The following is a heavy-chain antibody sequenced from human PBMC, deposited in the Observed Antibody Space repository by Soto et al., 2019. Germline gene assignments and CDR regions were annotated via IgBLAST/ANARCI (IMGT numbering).Heavy chain of an antibody. CDR2: MHYSGST. CDR1: GGSIASVGFY. CDR3: ARYYFAPATSYSQLFDY. V-gene: IGHV4-30-4*08. J-gene: IGHJ4*02. D-gene: IGHD3-10*01. Sequence: QVQLQESGPGLVDPSQTLSLTCTVSGGSIASVGFYCSWIRQTPEKGLEWIAYMHYSGSTYYNPSLKSRIAISLATSRNLFSLSLNSVTAADTAVYYCARYYFAPATSYSQLFDYWGQGILVTVSS.